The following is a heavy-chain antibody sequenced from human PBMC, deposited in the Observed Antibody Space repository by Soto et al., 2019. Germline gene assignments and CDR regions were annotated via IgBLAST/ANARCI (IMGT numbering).Heavy chain of an antibody. J-gene: IGHJ5*02. CDR1: GGSISSGDYY. CDR3: ARAERQMVRGVIRWFDP. CDR2: IYYSGST. V-gene: IGHV4-30-4*01. Sequence: KPSETLSLTCTVSGGSISSGDYYWSWIRQPPGKGLEWIGYIYYSGSTYYNPSLKSRVTISVDTSKNQFSLKLSSVTAADTAVYYCARAERQMVRGVIRWFDPWGQGTLVTVSS. D-gene: IGHD3-10*01.